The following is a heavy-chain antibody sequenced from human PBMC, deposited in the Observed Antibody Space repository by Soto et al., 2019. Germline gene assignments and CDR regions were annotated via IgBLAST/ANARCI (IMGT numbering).Heavy chain of an antibody. D-gene: IGHD6-19*01. J-gene: IGHJ4*02. CDR1: GGSFSGYY. CDR2: INQSGST. CDR3: ARGGSSGWTGGAYYLDY. Sequence: QVQLQQWGAGLLKPSETLSLTCAVYGGSFSGYYWSWIRQPPGKGLEWIGEINQSGSTNYNPSLKGRVTKSVDTSKHQFALKLSAVSAADTAVYYCARGGSSGWTGGAYYLDYWGQGTLVTVSS. V-gene: IGHV4-34*01.